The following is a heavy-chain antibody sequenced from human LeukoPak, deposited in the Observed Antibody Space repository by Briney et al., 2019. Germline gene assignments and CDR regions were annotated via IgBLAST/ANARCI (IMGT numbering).Heavy chain of an antibody. CDR1: GFTVSSYY. CDR2: IYSGGST. CDR3: ARAWGYGDYVYDY. V-gene: IGHV3-53*01. Sequence: GGSLRLSCAASGFTVSSYYMSWVRQAAGKGLEWVSLIYSGGSTYYDDSVKGRFTISRDKSKNTLYLQLNSLTAEDTAVYYCARAWGYGDYVYDYWGQGTLVTVSS. D-gene: IGHD4-17*01. J-gene: IGHJ4*02.